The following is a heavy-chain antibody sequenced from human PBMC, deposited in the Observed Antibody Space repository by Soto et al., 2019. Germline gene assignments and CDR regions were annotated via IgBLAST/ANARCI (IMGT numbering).Heavy chain of an antibody. D-gene: IGHD1-26*01. Sequence: QVQLQESGPGLVKPSGTLSLTCAVFGGSISNSNWWTWVRQPPGKGLDWIGEIFHSGSTNYNSSLMGRVTISVDMANNQFSLKLSSVTAADTAVYYCAYRPIVGAAIWGQGTLVTVSS. J-gene: IGHJ4*02. CDR2: IFHSGST. CDR3: AYRPIVGAAI. CDR1: GGSISNSNW. V-gene: IGHV4-4*02.